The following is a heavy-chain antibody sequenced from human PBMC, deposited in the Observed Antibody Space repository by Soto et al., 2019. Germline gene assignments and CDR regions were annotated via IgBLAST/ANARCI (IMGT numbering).Heavy chain of an antibody. D-gene: IGHD2-8*01. Sequence: QITLKESGPTLVKPTQTLTLTCTFYGFSLSTSGVGVGWIRQPPGKALEWLALIYWDDDKRYSPSLKSRLTITKDISKNQVVLTMTHMDTVDTAPYYFAHSDCTNGVCYWFGPWGQGTLVTVSS. V-gene: IGHV2-5*02. CDR1: GFSLSTSGVG. CDR2: IYWDDDK. J-gene: IGHJ5*02. CDR3: AHSDCTNGVCYWFGP.